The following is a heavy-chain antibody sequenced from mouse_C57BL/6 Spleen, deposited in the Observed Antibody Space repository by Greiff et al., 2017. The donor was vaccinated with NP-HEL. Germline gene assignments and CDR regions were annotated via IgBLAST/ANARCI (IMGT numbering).Heavy chain of an antibody. Sequence: VQLQQSGAELAKPGASVKLSCKASGYTFTSYWMHWVKQRPGQGLEWIGYINPSSGSTKYNQKFKDKATLTADKSSSTAYMQLSSLTYEDSAVYYCARAPTATGAWFAYWGQGTLVTVSA. D-gene: IGHD1-2*01. CDR1: GYTFTSYW. V-gene: IGHV1-7*01. CDR2: INPSSGST. CDR3: ARAPTATGAWFAY. J-gene: IGHJ3*01.